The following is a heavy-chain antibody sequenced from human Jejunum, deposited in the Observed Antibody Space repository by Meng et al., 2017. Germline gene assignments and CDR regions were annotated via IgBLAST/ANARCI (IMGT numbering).Heavy chain of an antibody. J-gene: IGHJ4*02. Sequence: ARSLRLSCALSGFSFSDYSFSWVRQAPGKGLEWVSSLSGDGDNTYYADSVKGRFTISRDNSKNTLFLQLNSLRAEDTAVYYCAKGTGYSYGASDYWGQGTLVTVSS. CDR3: AKGTGYSYGASDY. CDR2: LSGDGDNT. D-gene: IGHD5-18*01. V-gene: IGHV3-23*01. CDR1: GFSFSDYS.